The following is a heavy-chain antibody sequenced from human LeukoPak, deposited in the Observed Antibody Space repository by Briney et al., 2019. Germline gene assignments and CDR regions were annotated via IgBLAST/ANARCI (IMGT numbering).Heavy chain of an antibody. CDR3: AKDQLQLWFDY. J-gene: IGHJ4*02. V-gene: IGHV3-30*18. D-gene: IGHD5-18*01. CDR2: ISYDGSNK. Sequence: GGSLRLSCAASGFTFSSYGMHWVRQAPGKWLEWVAVISYDGSNKYYADSVKGRFTISRDNSKNTLYLQMDSLIAEDTAVYYCAKDQLQLWFDYWGQGTLVTVSS. CDR1: GFTFSSYG.